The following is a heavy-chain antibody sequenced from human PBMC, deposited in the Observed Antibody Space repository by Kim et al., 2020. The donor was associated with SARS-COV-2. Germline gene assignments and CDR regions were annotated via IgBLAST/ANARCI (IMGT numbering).Heavy chain of an antibody. D-gene: IGHD6-13*01. CDR3: AILYSSSWHYYYYYYMDV. CDR1: GYTFTSYD. CDR2: MNPNSGNT. V-gene: IGHV1-8*01. Sequence: ASVKVSCKASGYTFTSYDINWVRQATGQGLEWMGWMNPNSGNTGYAQKFQGRVTMTRNTSISTAYMELSSLRSEDTAVYYCAILYSSSWHYYYYYYMDVWGKGTTVTVSS. J-gene: IGHJ6*03.